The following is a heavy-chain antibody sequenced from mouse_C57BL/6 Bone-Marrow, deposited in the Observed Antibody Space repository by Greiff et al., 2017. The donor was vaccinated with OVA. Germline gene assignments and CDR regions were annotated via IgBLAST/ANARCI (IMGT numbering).Heavy chain of an antibody. CDR2: ISYSGST. CDR3: ARLGSNHYAMDY. Sequence: VQLQQSGPGLAKPSQPLSLTCSVTGYSITSDYWNWIRKFPGNKLEYMGYISYSGSTYYNPSLNRRISITRETSKKHYYLQLNSVTTEDTATYCCARLGSNHYAMDYWGQGTSVTVSS. D-gene: IGHD2-5*01. CDR1: GYSITSDY. V-gene: IGHV3-8*01. J-gene: IGHJ4*01.